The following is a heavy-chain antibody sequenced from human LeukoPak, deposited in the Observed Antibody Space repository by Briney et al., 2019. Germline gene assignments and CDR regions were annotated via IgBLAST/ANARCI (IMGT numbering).Heavy chain of an antibody. D-gene: IGHD3-22*01. CDR1: GGSISSYY. J-gene: IGHJ4*02. V-gene: IGHV4-59*01. Sequence: SETLSLTCTVSGGSISSYYWSWIRQPPGKGLEWIGYIYYSGSTNYNPSLKSRVTISVDTSKNQFSLKLSSVTAADTAVYYCARVESYDSSGYCMGHPYYFDYWGQGTLVTVSS. CDR2: IYYSGST. CDR3: ARVESYDSSGYCMGHPYYFDY.